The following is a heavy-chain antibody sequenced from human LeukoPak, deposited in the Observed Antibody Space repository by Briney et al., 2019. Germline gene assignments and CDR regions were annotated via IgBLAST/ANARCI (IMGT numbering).Heavy chain of an antibody. J-gene: IGHJ4*02. CDR2: IKQDGRDK. CDR1: GFTSSGSW. V-gene: IGHV3-7*01. D-gene: IGHD1-26*01. Sequence: TGGSLRLSCAASGFTSSGSWMSWVRQAPGKGLEWVANIKQDGRDKFYVDSVKGRFTISRDNAQNSLYLQMNSLRAEDTAVYYCARGGVGATVFDYWGQGTLVTVSS. CDR3: ARGGVGATVFDY.